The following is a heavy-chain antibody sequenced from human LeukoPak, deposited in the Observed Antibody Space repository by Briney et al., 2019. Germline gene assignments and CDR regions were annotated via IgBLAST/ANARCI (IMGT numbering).Heavy chain of an antibody. D-gene: IGHD5-24*01. Sequence: GGSLRLSCEASGFTFSSYAMSWVRQAPGKGLEWVSAISGSGGSTYYADSVKGRFTISRDNSKNTLYLQMNSLRAEDTAVYYCAKAIGMATIPYYFDYWGQGTLVTVSS. CDR2: ISGSGGST. CDR3: AKAIGMATIPYYFDY. CDR1: GFTFSSYA. V-gene: IGHV3-23*01. J-gene: IGHJ4*02.